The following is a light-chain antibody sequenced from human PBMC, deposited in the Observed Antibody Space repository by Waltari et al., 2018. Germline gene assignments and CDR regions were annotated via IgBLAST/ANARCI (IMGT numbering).Light chain of an antibody. CDR1: QSVSSY. Sequence: EIVLTQSPATLSLSPGERATLSCRASQSVSSYLAWYQQKPGQAPRLLIYDASNRATGIPARCSGSGSGTDFTLTISSLEPEDFAVYYCQQRSNWPPFTFGPGTKGDIK. V-gene: IGKV3-11*01. J-gene: IGKJ3*01. CDR3: QQRSNWPPFT. CDR2: DAS.